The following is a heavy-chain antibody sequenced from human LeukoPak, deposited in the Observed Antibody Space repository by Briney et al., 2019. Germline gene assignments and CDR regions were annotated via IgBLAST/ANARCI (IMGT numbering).Heavy chain of an antibody. CDR2: IYSSGRT. V-gene: IGHV4-4*07. D-gene: IGHD6-13*01. J-gene: IGHJ3*02. CDR1: GGSIRNYY. Sequence: PSETLSLTCTVSGGSIRNYYWRWIRQPAGKGLEWIGRIYSSGRTTYNTSLNSRVTVSVDTSKNHFSLKLSSVTAADTAIYYCARAVQQLVAFDIWGQGTMVTVSS. CDR3: ARAVQQLVAFDI.